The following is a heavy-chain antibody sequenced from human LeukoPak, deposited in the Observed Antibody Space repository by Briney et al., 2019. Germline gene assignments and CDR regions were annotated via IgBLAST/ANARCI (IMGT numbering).Heavy chain of an antibody. D-gene: IGHD3/OR15-3a*01. CDR3: ARGGLGAVDY. CDR1: GFTFSSHW. CDR2: INNDGRVT. J-gene: IGHJ4*02. Sequence: GGPLRLSCAASGFTFSSHWIHWVRQAPGKGLVWVSFINNDGRVTSYADSVKGRFTISRDNAKNTLYLQMNTLRAEDTAMYYCARGGLGAVDYWGPGTLVTVSS. V-gene: IGHV3-74*01.